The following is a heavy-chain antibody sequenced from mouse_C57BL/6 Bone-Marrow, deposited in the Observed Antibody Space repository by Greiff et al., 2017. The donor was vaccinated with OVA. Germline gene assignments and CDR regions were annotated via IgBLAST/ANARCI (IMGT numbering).Heavy chain of an antibody. CDR3: ARFGTDLDY. CDR2: ISDGGSYT. J-gene: IGHJ2*01. Sequence: EVNLVESGGGLVKPGGSLKLSCAASGFTFSSYAMSWVRQTPEKRLEWVATISDGGSYTYYPDNVKGRFTISRDNAKNNLYLQMSHLKSEDTAMYYCARFGTDLDYWGQGTTLTVSS. CDR1: GFTFSSYA. V-gene: IGHV5-4*03. D-gene: IGHD4-1*01.